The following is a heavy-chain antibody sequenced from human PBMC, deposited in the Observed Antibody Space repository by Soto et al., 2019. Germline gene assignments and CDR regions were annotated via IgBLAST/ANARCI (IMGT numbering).Heavy chain of an antibody. V-gene: IGHV4-31*03. Sequence: SETLSLTCTVSGGSISSGGYYWSWIRQHPGKGLEWIGYIYYSGSTYYNPSLKSRVTISVDTSKNQFSLKLSSVTAADTAVYYCARSHYDYIWGSYPKYWGQGTLVTVSS. D-gene: IGHD3-16*02. CDR1: GGSISSGGYY. J-gene: IGHJ4*02. CDR3: ARSHYDYIWGSYPKY. CDR2: IYYSGST.